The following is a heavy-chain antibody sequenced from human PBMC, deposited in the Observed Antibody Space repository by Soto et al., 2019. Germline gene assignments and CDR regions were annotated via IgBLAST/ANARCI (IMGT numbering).Heavy chain of an antibody. J-gene: IGHJ6*02. CDR2: IYYSGST. Sequence: PSETLSLTCTVSGGSISSYYWSWIRQPPGKGLEWIGYIYYSGSTNYNPSLKSRVTISVDTSKNQFSLKLSSVTAADTAVYYCARGNNWGYYYYGMDVWCQGTTVTVSS. CDR1: GGSISSYY. V-gene: IGHV4-59*01. CDR3: ARGNNWGYYYYGMDV. D-gene: IGHD7-27*01.